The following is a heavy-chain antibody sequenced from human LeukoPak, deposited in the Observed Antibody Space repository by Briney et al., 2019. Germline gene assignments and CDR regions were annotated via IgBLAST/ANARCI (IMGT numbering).Heavy chain of an antibody. V-gene: IGHV4-61*01. D-gene: IGHD2-15*01. Sequence: SETLSLTCTVSGGSVISGSYYWAWIRQPPGKGLEWIGYIYYSGTTNYNPSLKSRVSISLDTSNFQFSLRLSSMTAADTAVYYCARVPHCSGGSCYSQISGYYFDYWGQGTLVTVSS. CDR2: IYYSGTT. J-gene: IGHJ4*02. CDR1: GGSVISGSYY. CDR3: ARVPHCSGGSCYSQISGYYFDY.